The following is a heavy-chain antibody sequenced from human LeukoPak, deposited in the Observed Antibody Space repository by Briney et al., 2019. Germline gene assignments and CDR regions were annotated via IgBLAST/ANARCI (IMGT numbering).Heavy chain of an antibody. V-gene: IGHV4-38-2*02. D-gene: IGHD3-3*01. Sequence: PSETLSLTCTVSGYSISSGYYWGWIRQPPGKGLEWIGSIYHSGSTYYNPSLKSRVTISVDTSKNQFSLKLSSVTAADTAVYYCARVLRFLEWPTWGAFDIWGQGTMVTVSS. CDR2: IYHSGST. J-gene: IGHJ3*02. CDR1: GYSISSGYY. CDR3: ARVLRFLEWPTWGAFDI.